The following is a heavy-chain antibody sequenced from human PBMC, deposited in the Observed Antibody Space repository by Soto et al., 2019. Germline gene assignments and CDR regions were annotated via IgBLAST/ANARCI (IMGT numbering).Heavy chain of an antibody. CDR1: GYSFINYA. Sequence: GASVKVFCKASGYSFINYAIYWVRQAPGQRLEWMGRINIGDGNTKYSQRFQGRVTITRDTSASTAYMDLSSLTSDDTAVYYCARGASSSWTSLDYWGQGTLVTVS. CDR2: INIGDGNT. CDR3: ARGASSSWTSLDY. V-gene: IGHV1-3*04. J-gene: IGHJ4*02. D-gene: IGHD6-13*01.